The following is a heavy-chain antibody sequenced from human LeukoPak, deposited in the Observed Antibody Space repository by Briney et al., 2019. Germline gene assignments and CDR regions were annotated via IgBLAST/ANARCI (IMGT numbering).Heavy chain of an antibody. Sequence: GGSLRLSCAASGFTFSSYAMSWVRQAPGKGLEWVSAISGSGGSTYYADSVKGRFTISRDNSKNTLYLQMNSLRAEDTAVYYCAKAPLGYCSSTSCYPLDYWGQGTLVTVSS. CDR1: GFTFSSYA. CDR3: AKAPLGYCSSTSCYPLDY. J-gene: IGHJ4*02. V-gene: IGHV3-23*01. D-gene: IGHD2-2*01. CDR2: ISGSGGST.